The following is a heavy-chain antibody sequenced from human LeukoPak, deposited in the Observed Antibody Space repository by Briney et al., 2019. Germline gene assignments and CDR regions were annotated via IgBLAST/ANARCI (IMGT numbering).Heavy chain of an antibody. CDR3: TRRSDAGSSGSDFDY. CDR1: GFTFSGSA. Sequence: GGSLRLSCAASGFTFSGSAMHWVRQASGKGLEWVGRIRSKANSYATAYAASGKGRFTIARDDSKNTAYLQMNSMKTEDTDVYYCTRRSDAGSSGSDFDYWGQGTLVTVSS. CDR2: IRSKANSYAT. J-gene: IGHJ4*02. V-gene: IGHV3-73*01. D-gene: IGHD3-22*01.